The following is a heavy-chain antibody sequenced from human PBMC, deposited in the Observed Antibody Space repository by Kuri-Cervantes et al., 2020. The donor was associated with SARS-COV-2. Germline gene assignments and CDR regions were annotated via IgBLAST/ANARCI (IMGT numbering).Heavy chain of an antibody. Sequence: GGSLRLSCAASGFTFSSYSMNWVRQAPGKGLEWVSSISSSSSYIYYADSVKGRFTISRDNAKNSLYLQMNSLRAEDTAVYYCARVYSGSYYNWFDLWGQGTLVTVSS. CDR2: ISSSSSYI. CDR3: ARVYSGSYYNWFDL. D-gene: IGHD1-26*01. J-gene: IGHJ5*02. V-gene: IGHV3-21*01. CDR1: GFTFSSYS.